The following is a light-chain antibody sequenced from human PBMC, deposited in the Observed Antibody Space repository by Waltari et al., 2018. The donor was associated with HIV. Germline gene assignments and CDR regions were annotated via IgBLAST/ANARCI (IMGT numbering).Light chain of an antibody. CDR1: SSNIGTNV. Sequence: QSVLTQPPSLSEAPRQRVTISCSGSSSNIGTNVVNWYQQLPGKSPKLLLYYDGKLPSGVSARFSGSKSGCSASLAICGLQSEDEADYYCAVWDDSLNAVVFGGGTKLTVL. V-gene: IGLV1-36*01. CDR3: AVWDDSLNAVV. J-gene: IGLJ2*01. CDR2: YDG.